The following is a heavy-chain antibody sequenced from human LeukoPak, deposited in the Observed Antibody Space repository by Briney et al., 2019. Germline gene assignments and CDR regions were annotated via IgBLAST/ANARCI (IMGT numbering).Heavy chain of an antibody. V-gene: IGHV1-3*01. Sequence: EASVKVSCKASGYTFTSYAMHWVRQAPGQRLEWMGWINAGNGNTKYSQKFQGRVTITRDTSASTAYMELSSLRSEDTAVYYCARDSVVTGSDYWGQGTLVTVSS. CDR2: INAGNGNT. CDR3: ARDSVVTGSDY. D-gene: IGHD2-21*02. J-gene: IGHJ4*02. CDR1: GYTFTSYA.